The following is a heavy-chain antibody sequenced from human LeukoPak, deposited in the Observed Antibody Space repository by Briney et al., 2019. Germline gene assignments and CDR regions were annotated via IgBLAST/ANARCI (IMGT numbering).Heavy chain of an antibody. D-gene: IGHD1-1*01. CDR3: ARGLGNDGIFDY. V-gene: IGHV1-8*01. Sequence: ASVKVSCKASGYTFTSYDINWVRQATGQGLEWMGWMNPNSGNTGYAQKFQGRVTMARNTSISTAYMELSSLRSEDTAVYYCARGLGNDGIFDYWGQGTLVTVSS. CDR2: MNPNSGNT. CDR1: GYTFTSYD. J-gene: IGHJ4*02.